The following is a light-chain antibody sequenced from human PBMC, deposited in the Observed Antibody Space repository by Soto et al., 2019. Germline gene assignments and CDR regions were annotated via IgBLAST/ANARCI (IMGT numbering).Light chain of an antibody. CDR1: QRIGSW. CDR2: DAS. Sequence: DIQMTQSPSTPSASVGDRVSITCRASQRIGSWLTWYQQKPGKVPKLLIYDASHLTSGVPSRFSGSGSGTEFTLSISSLQPDDFATYYCQHYYTYPHMFGQGTKV. CDR3: QHYYTYPHM. J-gene: IGKJ1*01. V-gene: IGKV1-5*01.